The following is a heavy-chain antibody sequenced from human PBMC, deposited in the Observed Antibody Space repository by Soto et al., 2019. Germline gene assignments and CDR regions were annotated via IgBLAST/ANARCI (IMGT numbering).Heavy chain of an antibody. J-gene: IGHJ6*03. CDR3: AKDEYYDFWSGYSYYYMDV. Sequence: GGSLRLSCAASGFTFSSYAMSWVRQAPGKGLDWVSAISGSGGSTYYADSVKGRFTISRDNSKNTLYLQMNSLRAEDTAVYYCAKDEYYDFWSGYSYYYMDVWGKGTTVTVSS. CDR1: GFTFSSYA. CDR2: ISGSGGST. V-gene: IGHV3-23*01. D-gene: IGHD3-3*01.